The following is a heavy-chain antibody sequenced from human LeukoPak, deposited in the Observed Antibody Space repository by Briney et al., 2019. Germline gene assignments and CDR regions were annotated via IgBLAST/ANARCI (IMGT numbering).Heavy chain of an antibody. V-gene: IGHV1-18*01. Sequence: GASVKVSCRTSGYDFSTYGITWVRQAPGQGLEWMGWISAYNGNTNYAQKLQGRVTMTTDTSTSTAYMELRSLRSDDTAVYYCARDFPLVVGATSDYFDYWGQGTLVTVSS. J-gene: IGHJ4*02. CDR2: ISAYNGNT. D-gene: IGHD1-26*01. CDR1: GYDFSTYG. CDR3: ARDFPLVVGATSDYFDY.